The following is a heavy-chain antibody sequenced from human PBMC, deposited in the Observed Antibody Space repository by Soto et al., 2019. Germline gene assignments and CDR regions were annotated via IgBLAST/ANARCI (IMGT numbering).Heavy chain of an antibody. Sequence: GESLKISCXVSGYNFTAYWLGWVRQVPGRGLEWMGLIYPADSDTRYSPSFQAQVTISADKSISTAYLQWSSLKASDTAMYYCARHNLRNAFDIWGPGTLVTVSS. CDR3: ARHNLRNAFDI. CDR2: IYPADSDT. V-gene: IGHV5-51*01. CDR1: GYNFTAYW. J-gene: IGHJ3*02.